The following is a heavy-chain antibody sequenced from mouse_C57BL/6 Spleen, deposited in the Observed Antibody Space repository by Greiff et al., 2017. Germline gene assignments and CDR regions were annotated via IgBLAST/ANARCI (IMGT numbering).Heavy chain of an antibody. CDR2: ISSGGSYT. D-gene: IGHD1-1*01. V-gene: IGHV5-6*02. J-gene: IGHJ2*01. CDR1: GFTFSSYG. Sequence: EVKLVESGGDLVKPGGSLKLSCAASGFTFSSYGMSWVRQTPDKRLEWVATISSGGSYTYYPDSVKGRFTISRDNAKNTLYLKMSSLKSEDTAMYYCARRGGSSYYGCWGQGTTLTVST. CDR3: ARRGGSSYYGC.